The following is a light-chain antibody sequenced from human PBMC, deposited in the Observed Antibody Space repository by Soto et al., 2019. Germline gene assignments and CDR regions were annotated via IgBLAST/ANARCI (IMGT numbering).Light chain of an antibody. CDR2: EVY. J-gene: IGLJ1*01. Sequence: QSVLTQPPSASGSPGQSVTISCTGTSSDVGGYNYVSWYQHHPGKAPKLIIYEVYKRPSGVPDRFSGSKSGNTAALTVSGLQAEEEADYYCSSYGGNNSYVFGTGTKVTVL. CDR1: SSDVGGYNY. CDR3: SSYGGNNSYV. V-gene: IGLV2-8*01.